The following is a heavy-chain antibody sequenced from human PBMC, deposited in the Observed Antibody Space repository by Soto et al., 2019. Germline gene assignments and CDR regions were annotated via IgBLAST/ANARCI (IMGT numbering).Heavy chain of an antibody. CDR2: ISANGQGI. V-gene: IGHV3-23*01. Sequence: PGGSLRLSCAASGFTVSTYALSWVRQAPGKGLEWVSAISANGQGIYYADSVRGRFTISRDNSKNTIFLHMDSLRAEDTAVYYCAKDRNYPRDQFHYWGQGTLVTVSS. D-gene: IGHD1-7*01. J-gene: IGHJ4*02. CDR1: GFTVSTYA. CDR3: AKDRNYPRDQFHY.